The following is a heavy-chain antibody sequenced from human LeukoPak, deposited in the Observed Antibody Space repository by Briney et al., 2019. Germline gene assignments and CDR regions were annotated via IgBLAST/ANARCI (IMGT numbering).Heavy chain of an antibody. V-gene: IGHV3-73*01. CDR2: IRSKANSYAT. J-gene: IGHJ4*02. CDR1: GFTFSGSA. D-gene: IGHD4-17*01. Sequence: GGSLRLSCAASGFTFSGSAMHRVRQASGKGLEGVGRIRSKANSYATAYAASVKGRFTIARDDSKNTAYLQMTSLKTADTAVYYCRRPNYGDRDFDYWGQGTLVTVSS. CDR3: RRPNYGDRDFDY.